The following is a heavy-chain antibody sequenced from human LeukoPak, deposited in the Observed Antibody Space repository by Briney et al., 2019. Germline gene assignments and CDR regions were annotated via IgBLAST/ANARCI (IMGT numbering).Heavy chain of an antibody. CDR3: ARDRVVVTAIRFHDAFDI. CDR1: GGSISSSSYY. CDR2: IYYSGST. D-gene: IGHD2-21*02. J-gene: IGHJ3*02. Sequence: KPSETLSLTCTVSGGSISSSSYYWGWIRQPPGKGLEWIGYIYYSGSTYYNPSLKSRVTISVDTSKNQFSLKLSSVTAADTAVYYCARDRVVVTAIRFHDAFDIWGQGTMVTVSS. V-gene: IGHV4-30-4*08.